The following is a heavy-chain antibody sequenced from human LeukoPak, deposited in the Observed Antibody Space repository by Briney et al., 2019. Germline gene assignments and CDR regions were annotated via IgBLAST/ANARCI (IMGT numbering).Heavy chain of an antibody. D-gene: IGHD6-19*01. V-gene: IGHV3-15*07. CDR2: IKSKTNGGTT. Sequence: GGSLRLSCAASGFTFTDAWMNWVRQAPGKELEWIGRIKSKTNGGTTEYAAPVKGRFTISRDDSRNTLYLQMNGLKTEDTAVYYCTTVGGSGWGRGTLVTVSS. J-gene: IGHJ4*02. CDR1: GFTFTDAW. CDR3: TTVGGSG.